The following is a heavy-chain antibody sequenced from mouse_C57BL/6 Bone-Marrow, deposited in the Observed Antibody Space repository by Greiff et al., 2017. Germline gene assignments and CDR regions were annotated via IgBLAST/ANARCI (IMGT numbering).Heavy chain of an antibody. D-gene: IGHD2-2*01. CDR1: GYTFTEYT. Sequence: QVQLQQSGAELVKPGASVKLSCKASGYTFTEYTIHWVKQRSGQGLEWIGWFYPGSGSIKYNEKFKDKATLTADKSSSTVYMALSRLTSEDSAVYFCARHEERGYDGKTWFAYWGQGTLVTVSA. CDR3: ARHEERGYDGKTWFAY. J-gene: IGHJ3*01. V-gene: IGHV1-62-2*01. CDR2: FYPGSGSI.